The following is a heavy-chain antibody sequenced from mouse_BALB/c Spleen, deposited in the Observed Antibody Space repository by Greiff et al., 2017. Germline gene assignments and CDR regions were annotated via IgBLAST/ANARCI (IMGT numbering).Heavy chain of an antibody. J-gene: IGHJ2*01. CDR3: ARERGYGYGYFDY. V-gene: IGHV3-2*02. Sequence: EVKLMESGPGLVKPSQSLSLTCTVTGYSITSDYAWNWIRQFPGNKLEWMGYISYSGSTSYNPSLKSRISITRDTSKNQFFLQLNSVTTEDTATYYCARERGYGYGYFDYWGQGTTLTVSS. CDR2: ISYSGST. D-gene: IGHD1-2*01. CDR1: GYSITSDYA.